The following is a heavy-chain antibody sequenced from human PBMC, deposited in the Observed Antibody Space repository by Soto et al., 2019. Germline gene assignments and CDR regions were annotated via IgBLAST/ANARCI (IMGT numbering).Heavy chain of an antibody. V-gene: IGHV5-51*01. CDR1: GYSFTSYW. D-gene: IGHD6-6*01. CDR3: ARGDYSSSINYYYGMDV. CDR2: IYPGDSDT. Sequence: PGESLKISCKGSGYSFTSYWIGWVCQMPGKGLEWMGIIYPGDSDTRYSPSFQGQVTISADKSISTAYLQWSSLKASDTAMYYCARGDYSSSINYYYGMDVWGQGTTVTGLL. J-gene: IGHJ6*02.